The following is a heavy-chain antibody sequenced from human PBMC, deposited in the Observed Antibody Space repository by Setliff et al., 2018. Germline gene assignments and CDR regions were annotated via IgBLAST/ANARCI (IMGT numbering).Heavy chain of an antibody. CDR2: IYSSGST. Sequence: SETLSLTCTVSGGSISSGDYYWSWIRQPPGKGLEWIGYIYSSGSTYYNPSLKSRVSISVDTSKNQFSLKLSSVTAADTAMYYCARESRYYYDNLGTLDYWGQGTLVTVSS. J-gene: IGHJ4*02. CDR3: ARESRYYYDNLGTLDY. V-gene: IGHV4-30-4*08. D-gene: IGHD3-22*01. CDR1: GGSISSGDYY.